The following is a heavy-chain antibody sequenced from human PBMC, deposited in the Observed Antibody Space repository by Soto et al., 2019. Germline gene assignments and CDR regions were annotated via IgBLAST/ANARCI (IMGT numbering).Heavy chain of an antibody. J-gene: IGHJ6*02. CDR2: IYYSGST. CDR3: ARDLPIDDFWSGYGYYGMDV. V-gene: IGHV4-31*03. CDR1: GGSISSGGYY. Sequence: SETLSLTCTVSGGSISSGGYYWSWIRQHPGKGLEWIGYIYYSGSTYYDPSLKSRVTISVDTSKNQFSLKLSSVTAADTAVYYCARDLPIDDFWSGYGYYGMDVWGQGTTVTVSS. D-gene: IGHD3-3*01.